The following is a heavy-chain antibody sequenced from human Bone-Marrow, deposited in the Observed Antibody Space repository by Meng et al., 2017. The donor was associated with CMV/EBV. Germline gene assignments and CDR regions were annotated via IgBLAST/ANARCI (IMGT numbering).Heavy chain of an antibody. CDR2: IYYSGST. Sequence: SETLSLTCTVSGGSISSGGYYWSWIRQHPGKGLEWIGYIYYSGSTYYNPSLKSRVTISVDTSKNQFSLKLSSVTAADTAVYYCARDLISSSWPYYYYYGMDVWGQGTTVTFSS. CDR3: ARDLISSSWPYYYYYGMDV. D-gene: IGHD6-13*01. V-gene: IGHV4-31*03. CDR1: GGSISSGGYY. J-gene: IGHJ6*02.